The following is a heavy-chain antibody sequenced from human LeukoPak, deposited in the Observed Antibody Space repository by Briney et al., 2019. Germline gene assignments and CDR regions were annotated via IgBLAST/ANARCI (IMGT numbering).Heavy chain of an antibody. CDR1: GFTFGKYW. V-gene: IGHV3-7*03. CDR2: IKLDGSEK. D-gene: IGHD3-3*01. Sequence: GGSLRLSCVASGFTFGKYWMSWVRQAPGKGLEWVANIKLDGSEKNYVDFVKGRFTISRDNTKNSLYLQMNSLRVEDTAVFYCARDQYDTWSRRGNFDSWGQGTLVIVSS. J-gene: IGHJ4*02. CDR3: ARDQYDTWSRRGNFDS.